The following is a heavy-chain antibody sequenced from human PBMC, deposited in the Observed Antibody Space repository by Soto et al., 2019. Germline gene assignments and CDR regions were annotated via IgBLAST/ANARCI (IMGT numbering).Heavy chain of an antibody. CDR3: ARGPLVVLNYFPS. V-gene: IGHV1-69*02. Sequence: QVQLVQSGPEVKKPGSSVKVSCKASGGTFRNYRINWVRQAPGQGLEWMGSIFPLTDIPDYAQNFQARLTISADRSTSTAYMELNSLTSDDTAMYFCARGPLVVLNYFPSWGQGTLVTVSS. CDR1: GGTFRNYR. J-gene: IGHJ4*02. CDR2: IFPLTDIP.